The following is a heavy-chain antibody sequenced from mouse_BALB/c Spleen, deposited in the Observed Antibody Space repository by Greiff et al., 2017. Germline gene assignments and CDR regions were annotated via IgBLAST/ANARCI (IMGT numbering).Heavy chain of an antibody. J-gene: IGHJ1*01. Sequence: EVMLVESGGGLVKPGGSLKLSCAASGFTFSSYAMSWVRQTPEKRLEWVATISSGGSYTYYPDSVKGRFTISRDNAKNTLYLQMSSLRSEDTAMYYCARGEMIYYGYESFWYFDVWGAGTTVTVSS. V-gene: IGHV5-9-1*01. D-gene: IGHD2-2*01. CDR3: ARGEMIYYGYESFWYFDV. CDR1: GFTFSSYA. CDR2: ISSGGSYT.